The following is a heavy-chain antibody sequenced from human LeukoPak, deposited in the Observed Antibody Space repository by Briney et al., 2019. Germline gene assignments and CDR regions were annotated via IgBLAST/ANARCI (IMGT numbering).Heavy chain of an antibody. D-gene: IGHD2-15*01. CDR3: AKGTLREDIVVVVAATDAFDI. J-gene: IGHJ3*02. V-gene: IGHV3-23*01. Sequence: GGSLILSCAASGFTFSSYAMSWVRQAPGKGLEWVSAISGSGGSTYYADSVKGRFTISRDNSKNTLYLQMNSLRAEDTAVYYCAKGTLREDIVVVVAATDAFDIWGQGTMVTVSS. CDR2: ISGSGGST. CDR1: GFTFSSYA.